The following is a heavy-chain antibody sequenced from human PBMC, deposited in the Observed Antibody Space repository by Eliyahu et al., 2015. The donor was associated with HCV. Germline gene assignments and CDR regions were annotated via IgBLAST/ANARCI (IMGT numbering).Heavy chain of an antibody. Sequence: EVRLVESGGGLVQPGGSLRLSCTASGFALSXHYIDWARQAPGKGLEGVARSRNKANSYSTEYGASVKGRFTVSRDGSQTSVYLQMSSLRTEDTAVYYCARLYGSTNYRGMDVWGQGTTVTVSS. D-gene: IGHD4/OR15-4a*01. J-gene: IGHJ6*02. CDR1: GFALSXHY. CDR2: SRNKANSYST. V-gene: IGHV3-72*01. CDR3: ARLYGSTNYRGMDV.